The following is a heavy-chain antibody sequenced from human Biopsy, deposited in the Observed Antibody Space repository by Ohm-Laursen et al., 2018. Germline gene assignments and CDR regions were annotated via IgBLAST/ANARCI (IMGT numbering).Heavy chain of an antibody. Sequence: GSSVKVSCKASGYTLTGYYMHWVRQAPGQGLEWMGWINPNSGGTNYAQKFQGRVTMTRDTSISTAYMELSRLRSDDTAVYYCARGGVVPTVTRFDPWGQGTQVTVSS. V-gene: IGHV1-2*02. J-gene: IGHJ5*02. CDR3: ARGGVVPTVTRFDP. CDR1: GYTLTGYY. CDR2: INPNSGGT. D-gene: IGHD3-10*01.